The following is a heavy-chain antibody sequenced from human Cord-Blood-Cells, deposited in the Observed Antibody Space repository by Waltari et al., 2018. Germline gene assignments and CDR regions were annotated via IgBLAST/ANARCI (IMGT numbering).Heavy chain of an antibody. D-gene: IGHD2-2*01. J-gene: IGHJ6*03. CDR2: INTNTGNP. CDR1: GYTFTSSA. V-gene: IGHV7-4-1*02. Sequence: QVQLVQSGSALKKPGASVKVYCKASGYTFTSSAMNWLRQAPGQGFEWMGWINTNTGNPTYAQGFTGRFVFSLDTSVSTAYLQISSLKAEDTAVYYCAREYCSSTSCYYYYYYYMDVWGKGTTVTVSS. CDR3: AREYCSSTSCYYYYYYYMDV.